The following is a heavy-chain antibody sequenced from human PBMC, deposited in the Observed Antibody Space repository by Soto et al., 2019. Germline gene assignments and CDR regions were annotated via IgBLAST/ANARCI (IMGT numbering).Heavy chain of an antibody. CDR3: ARALGRWIQEYYYYYGMDV. CDR2: IWYDGSNK. D-gene: IGHD5-18*01. V-gene: IGHV3-33*01. J-gene: IGHJ6*02. Sequence: QVQLVESGGGVVQPGRSLRLSCAASGFTFSSYGMHWVRQAPGKGLEWVAVIWYDGSNKYYADSVKGRFTISRDNSKNTLYLQMNSLRAEDTAVYYCARALGRWIQEYYYYYGMDVWGPGTTVTVSS. CDR1: GFTFSSYG.